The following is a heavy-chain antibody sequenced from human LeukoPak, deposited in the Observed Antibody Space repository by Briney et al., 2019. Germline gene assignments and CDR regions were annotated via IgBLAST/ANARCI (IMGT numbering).Heavy chain of an antibody. D-gene: IGHD3-22*01. J-gene: IGHJ4*02. V-gene: IGHV3-30-3*01. Sequence: PGGSLRLAWAAAAFTVSGYAMHWVRQAPGKGREWVAFISYDGGNKYYVDSVQGRFTISRDNSRNTLYLQMNSLRTQHTAVYYCARDFNYYASSGYYRHFDYWGQGTLVTVSS. CDR2: ISYDGGNK. CDR1: AFTVSGYA. CDR3: ARDFNYYASSGYYRHFDY.